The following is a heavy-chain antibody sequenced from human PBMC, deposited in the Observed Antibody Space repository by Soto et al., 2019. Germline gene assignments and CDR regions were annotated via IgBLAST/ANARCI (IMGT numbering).Heavy chain of an antibody. Sequence: EVQLVESGGGLVQPGGSLKLSCAASGSTLSVSEMHWVRQSSGKGLEWIGRIRDRPNNYATGYGASVKGTFTISRDDSKNMAFLQMNSLRTEDTALYYCAIYDILTGYYLVYWGQGTLVTVSS. J-gene: IGHJ4*02. CDR3: AIYDILTGYYLVY. D-gene: IGHD3-9*01. CDR2: IRDRPNNYAT. V-gene: IGHV3-73*01. CDR1: GSTLSVSE.